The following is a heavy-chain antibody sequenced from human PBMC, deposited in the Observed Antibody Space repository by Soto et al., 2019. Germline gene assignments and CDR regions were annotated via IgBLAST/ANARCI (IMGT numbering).Heavy chain of an antibody. D-gene: IGHD2-15*01. CDR1: GYSFTSYW. CDR3: ARRLYCIGGSCYNYYYYGMDV. CDR2: IYPGDSDT. J-gene: IGHJ6*04. V-gene: IGHV5-51*01. Sequence: GESLKISCKGSGYSFTSYWIGWVRQMPGKGLEWMGIIYPGDSDTRYSPSFQGQVTISADKSISTAYLQWSSLKASDTAMYYCARRLYCIGGSCYNYYYYGMDVCREGTTVTVCS.